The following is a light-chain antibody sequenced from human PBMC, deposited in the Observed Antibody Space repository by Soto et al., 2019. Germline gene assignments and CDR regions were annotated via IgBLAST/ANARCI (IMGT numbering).Light chain of an antibody. J-gene: IGKJ5*01. CDR3: QQLDTSALIT. CDR1: QSVSSY. Sequence: EIVLTQSPGTLSLSPGERATLSCRASQSVSSYLSWYQQKPGQAPRLLIYGASSRATGIPDRFSGSGSGTDFTLTISRLEPEDFAVYYCQQLDTSALITFGQGTRLEIK. V-gene: IGKV3-20*01. CDR2: GAS.